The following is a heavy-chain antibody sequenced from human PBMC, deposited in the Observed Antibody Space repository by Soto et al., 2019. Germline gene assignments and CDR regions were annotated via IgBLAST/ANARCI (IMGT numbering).Heavy chain of an antibody. CDR2: IYWDDDK. CDR1: GFSLSTSGVG. D-gene: IGHD3-9*01. Sequence: QITLKESGPTLVKPTQTLTLTCTFSGFSLSTSGVGVGWIRQPPGKALEWLALIYWDDDKRYSPSLKSRLTITKDAYKHPVVLTMTNTDPVDTAPYYCAHVVGALTGYYRPFDYWGQGTLVTVSS. V-gene: IGHV2-5*02. CDR3: AHVVGALTGYYRPFDY. J-gene: IGHJ4*02.